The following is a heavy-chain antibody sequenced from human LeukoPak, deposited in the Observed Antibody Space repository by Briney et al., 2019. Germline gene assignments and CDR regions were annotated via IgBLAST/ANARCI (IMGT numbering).Heavy chain of an antibody. CDR1: GFTFSSYS. D-gene: IGHD4-17*01. J-gene: IGHJ3*02. Sequence: GGSLRLSCAASGFTFSSYSMNWVRQAPGKGLEWVSYISSSSSTIYYADPEKGRFTISRDNAKNSLYLQMNSLRAEDTAVYYCASTVPLDAFDIWGQGKMVTVSS. V-gene: IGHV3-48*01. CDR3: ASTVPLDAFDI. CDR2: ISSSSSTI.